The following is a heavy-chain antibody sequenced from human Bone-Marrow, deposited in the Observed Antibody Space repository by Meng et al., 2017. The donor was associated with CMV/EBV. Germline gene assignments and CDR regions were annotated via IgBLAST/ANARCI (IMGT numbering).Heavy chain of an antibody. D-gene: IGHD5-18*01. V-gene: IGHV4-39*07. J-gene: IGHJ4*02. CDR3: AREGADVDTTMAGDH. Sequence: SETLSLTCTVSGDSVRNSGHYWAWIRQPPGKGLEWIGSLCHSGGTYYSPSLESRVTMSIDTSKNQFFLNLKSVSAADTAIYYCAREGADVDTTMAGDHWGQGTLVTVSS. CDR1: GDSVRNSGHY. CDR2: LCHSGGT.